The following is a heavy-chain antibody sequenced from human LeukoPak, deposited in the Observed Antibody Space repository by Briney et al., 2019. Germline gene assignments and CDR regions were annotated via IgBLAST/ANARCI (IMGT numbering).Heavy chain of an antibody. V-gene: IGHV3-23*01. CDR2: ISGSGGST. CDR1: GFTFSSYA. D-gene: IGHD1-26*01. J-gene: IGHJ4*02. CDR3: AKVPLIVGATLYYFDY. Sequence: GGSLRLSCAASGFTFSSYAMSWVRQAPGKGLEWVSAISGSGGSTYYADSVKGRFTISRGNSKNTLYLQMNSLRAEDTAVYYCAKVPLIVGATLYYFDYWGQGTLVTVSS.